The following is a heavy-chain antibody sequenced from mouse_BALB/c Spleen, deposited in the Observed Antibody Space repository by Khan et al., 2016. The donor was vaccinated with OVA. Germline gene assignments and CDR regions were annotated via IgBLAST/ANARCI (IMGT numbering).Heavy chain of an antibody. V-gene: IGHV9-3-1*01. J-gene: IGHJ4*01. CDR1: GYTFTNNR. CDR3: ARGRYNGTMDY. Sequence: QIQLVQSGPELKKPGETVKISCKTSGYTFTNNRMNWVKQAPGKGLKWMGWLNTYTGKPTYADDFKGRFAFSLETSASTAYLQINHLKNEDTATYFCARGRYNGTMDYWGKGTSVNVSS. D-gene: IGHD2-14*01. CDR2: LNTYTGKP.